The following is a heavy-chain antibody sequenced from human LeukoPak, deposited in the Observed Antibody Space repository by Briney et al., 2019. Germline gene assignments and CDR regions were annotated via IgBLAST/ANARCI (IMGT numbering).Heavy chain of an antibody. CDR1: EFTFSRSN. Sequence: GGSLRLSCVASEFTFSRSNMNWVRQAPGKGLEWVSYIETGSSPIYYTDSVKGRFTISRDNAKNSLYLQMNSLRAEDTAVYYCARENWGLDYWGQGTLVTVSS. V-gene: IGHV3-48*01. CDR3: ARENWGLDY. J-gene: IGHJ4*02. D-gene: IGHD7-27*01. CDR2: IETGSSPI.